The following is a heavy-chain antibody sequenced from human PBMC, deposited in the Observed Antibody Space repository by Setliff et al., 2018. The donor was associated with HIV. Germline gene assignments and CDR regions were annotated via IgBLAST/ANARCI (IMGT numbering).Heavy chain of an antibody. CDR3: ARDVSWRVRTYIDY. D-gene: IGHD3-3*01. Sequence: SETLSLTCTVSAGSISSSNYYWGWIRQPPGKGLEWIGSIYYSYSSGSTYYSPSLKSRVTISVDTSKNQFSLKLRSVTAEDTAVYYCARDVSWRVRTYIDYWGQGTLVTVSS. J-gene: IGHJ4*02. CDR1: AGSISSSNYY. CDR2: IYYSYSSGST. V-gene: IGHV4-39*07.